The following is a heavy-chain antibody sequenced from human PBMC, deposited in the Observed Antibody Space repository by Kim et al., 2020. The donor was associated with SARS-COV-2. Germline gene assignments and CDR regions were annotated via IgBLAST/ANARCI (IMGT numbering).Heavy chain of an antibody. D-gene: IGHD6-19*01. V-gene: IGHV1-3*01. J-gene: IGHJ4*02. CDR3: AGGPVAGTLDY. Sequence: TKYSQKFHGRVTITRETSASTAYMELSSLRSEDTAVYYCAGGPVAGTLDYWGQGTLVTVSS. CDR2: T.